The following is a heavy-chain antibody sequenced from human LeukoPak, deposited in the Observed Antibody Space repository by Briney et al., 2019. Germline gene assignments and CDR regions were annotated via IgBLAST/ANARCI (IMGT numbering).Heavy chain of an antibody. Sequence: ASVTVSFKASGGTFSSYAISWVRQAPGQGLEWMGGIIPIFGTANYAQKFQGRVTITADESTSTAYMELSSLRSEDTAVYYCVRDGSSGYYSIRRNYYYYGMDVWGQGTTVTVSS. CDR1: GGTFSSYA. CDR2: IIPIFGTA. CDR3: VRDGSSGYYSIRRNYYYYGMDV. V-gene: IGHV1-69*13. D-gene: IGHD3-22*01. J-gene: IGHJ6*02.